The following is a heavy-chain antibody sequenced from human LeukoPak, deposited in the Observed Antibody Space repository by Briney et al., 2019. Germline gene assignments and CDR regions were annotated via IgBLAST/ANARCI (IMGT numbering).Heavy chain of an antibody. J-gene: IGHJ5*02. CDR3: AAYSNYDLRWFDP. V-gene: IGHV4-4*02. D-gene: IGHD4-11*01. CDR2: IYHSGST. Sequence: SETLSLTCAVSGGSISSSTWWSWVRQPPGKGLEWIGEIYHSGSTNYNPSLKSRVTISVDRSKNQFSLKLSSVTAADTAVYYCAAYSNYDLRWFDPWGQGTLVTVSS. CDR1: GGSISSSTW.